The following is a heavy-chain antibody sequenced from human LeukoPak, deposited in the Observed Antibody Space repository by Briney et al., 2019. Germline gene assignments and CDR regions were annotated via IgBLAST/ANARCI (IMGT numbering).Heavy chain of an antibody. J-gene: IGHJ4*02. CDR2: IYHSGRT. CDR3: ARPDYDSSGTDY. Sequence: SETLSLTCSVSGASISSSNYYWAWIRQPPGKGLEWIGSIYHSGRTYYNPSLKSRVTISVDTSKNQFSLKLSSVTAADTAVYYCARPDYDSSGTDYWGQGTLVTVSS. CDR1: GASISSSNYY. D-gene: IGHD3-22*01. V-gene: IGHV4-39*01.